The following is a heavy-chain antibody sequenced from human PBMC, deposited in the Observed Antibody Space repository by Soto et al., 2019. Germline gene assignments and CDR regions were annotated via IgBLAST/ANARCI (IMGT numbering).Heavy chain of an antibody. CDR3: PKRGAIVAAGTRVYLYNAMDV. Sequence: ASVKVSCKASGYTFTGYYVHWVRQAPGQGLEWMGWINPNSGDTYLAQRFQGRVTMNRDTSIGTAYMELRGLTSDDAAEYYCPKRGAIVAAGTRVYLYNAMDVWGQGTTVTVS. CDR1: GYTFTGYY. D-gene: IGHD1-26*01. CDR2: INPNSGDT. J-gene: IGHJ6*02. V-gene: IGHV1-2*02.